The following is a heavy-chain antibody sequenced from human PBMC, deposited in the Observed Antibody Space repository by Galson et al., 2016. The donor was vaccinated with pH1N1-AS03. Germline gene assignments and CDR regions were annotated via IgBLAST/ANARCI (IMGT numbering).Heavy chain of an antibody. Sequence: SETLSPTCTVSGDSTFDYYWNWIRQPPGKGLEWIGYIQTTGNTKYNPSLKSRVTMSIDTSKNQFSLHLMSVTAADTALYYCARDPPLEIGWYFDLWGRGTLVTVSS. V-gene: IGHV4-4*09. J-gene: IGHJ2*01. CDR1: GDSTFDYY. CDR2: IQTTGNT. CDR3: ARDPPLEIGWYFDL. D-gene: IGHD3-3*01.